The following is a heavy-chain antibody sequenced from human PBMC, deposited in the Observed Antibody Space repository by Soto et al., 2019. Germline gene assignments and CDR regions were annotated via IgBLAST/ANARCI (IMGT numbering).Heavy chain of an antibody. J-gene: IGHJ5*02. D-gene: IGHD2-2*02. CDR1: DSTFSSYA. Sequence: EVQLLESGGGLVQPGGSWSLSWEASDSTFSSYAWGWSGQAPGRGWEWASAISGSGGSTYYADSVKGRFTISRDNSKNTLYLQMNSLRAEDTAVYYCAKDPNRYPDGSWFDPWGQGTLVTVSS. CDR2: ISGSGGST. V-gene: IGHV3-23*01. CDR3: AKDPNRYPDGSWFDP.